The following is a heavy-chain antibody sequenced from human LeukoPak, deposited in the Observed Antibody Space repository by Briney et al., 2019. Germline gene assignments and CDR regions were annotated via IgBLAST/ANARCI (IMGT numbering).Heavy chain of an antibody. CDR2: ISGSGGST. D-gene: IGHD3-3*01. CDR3: AKAPDSGDSTYYDFWSGYPTPSYYFDY. Sequence: PGGSLRLSCAASGFTFSSYAMSWVRQAPGKGLEWVSAISGSGGSTYYADSVKGRFTISRDNSKNTLYLQMNSLRAEDTAVYYCAKAPDSGDSTYYDFWSGYPTPSYYFDYWGQGTLVTVSS. V-gene: IGHV3-23*01. CDR1: GFTFSSYA. J-gene: IGHJ4*02.